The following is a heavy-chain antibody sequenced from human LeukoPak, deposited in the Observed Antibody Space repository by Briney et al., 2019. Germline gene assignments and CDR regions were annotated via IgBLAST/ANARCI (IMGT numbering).Heavy chain of an antibody. D-gene: IGHD3-16*01. Sequence: GGSLRLSCAASGFNFGSYSMTWVRQAPGKGLEWLANIKGDGSDKNYVDSVKGRFTISRDNAKNSLFLQMSSLRGEDTALYYCATEHWGPNSWGQGTLVTVSS. J-gene: IGHJ4*02. CDR3: ATEHWGPNS. CDR2: IKGDGSDK. CDR1: GFNFGSYS. V-gene: IGHV3-7*01.